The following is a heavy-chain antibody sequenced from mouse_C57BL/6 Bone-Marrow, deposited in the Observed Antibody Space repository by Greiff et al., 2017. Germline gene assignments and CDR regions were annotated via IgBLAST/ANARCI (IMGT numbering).Heavy chain of an antibody. J-gene: IGHJ3*01. CDR1: GFNIKDDY. CDR2: IDPENGDT. V-gene: IGHV14-4*01. CDR3: TTLYDEYYVPWFAY. D-gene: IGHD2-3*01. Sequence: EVQLQESGAELVRPGASVKLSCTASGFNIKDDYMHWVKQRPEQGLEWIGWIDPENGDTEYASKFQGKATITADTSSNTAYLQLRSLTYEDTAVYYCTTLYDEYYVPWFAYWGQGTLVTVSA.